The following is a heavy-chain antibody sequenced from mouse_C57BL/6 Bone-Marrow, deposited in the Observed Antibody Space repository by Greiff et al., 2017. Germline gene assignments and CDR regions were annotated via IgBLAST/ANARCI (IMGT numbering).Heavy chain of an antibody. CDR3: TTYDYYGSSYDYAMDY. D-gene: IGHD1-1*01. V-gene: IGHV14-4*01. J-gene: IGHJ4*01. CDR1: GFNIKDDY. Sequence: VQLKQSGAELVRPGASVKLSCTASGFNIKDDYMHWVKQRPEQGLEWIGWIDPENGDTEYASKFQGKATITADQSSNTAYLQLSSLTSEDTAVYYCTTYDYYGSSYDYAMDYWGQGTSVTVSS. CDR2: IDPENGDT.